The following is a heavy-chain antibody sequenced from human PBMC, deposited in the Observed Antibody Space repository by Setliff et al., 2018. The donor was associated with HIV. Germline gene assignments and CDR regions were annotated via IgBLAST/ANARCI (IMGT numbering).Heavy chain of an antibody. J-gene: IGHJ4*02. CDR1: GYTFITYY. D-gene: IGHD5-12*01. V-gene: IGHV1-46*01. Sequence: ASVKVSCKTSGYTFITYYISWVRQAPGQGLEWMGMINPSGSITNYAQRFQGRVTITADESTSTVYMDLSSLRSEDTAMYYCARDAGYIGTSWNYWGQGTLVTVSS. CDR3: ARDAGYIGTSWNY. CDR2: INPSGSIT.